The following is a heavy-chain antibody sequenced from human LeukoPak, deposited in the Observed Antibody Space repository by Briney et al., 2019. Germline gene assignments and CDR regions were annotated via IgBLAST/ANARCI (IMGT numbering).Heavy chain of an antibody. CDR2: INPNSGGT. CDR3: ARDPAFYCSGGSCYPY. CDR1: GYTFTGYY. V-gene: IGHV1-2*02. Sequence: ASVKVSCKASGYTFTGYYMHGVRQAPGQGLEWMGWINPNSGGTNYAQKFQGRVTMTRDTSISTAYMELSRLRSDDTAVYYCARDPAFYCSGGSCYPYWGQGTLVTVSS. D-gene: IGHD2-15*01. J-gene: IGHJ4*02.